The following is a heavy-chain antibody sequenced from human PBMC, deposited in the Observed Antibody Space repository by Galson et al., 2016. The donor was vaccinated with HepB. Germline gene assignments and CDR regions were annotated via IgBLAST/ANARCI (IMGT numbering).Heavy chain of an antibody. CDR2: INYSGTT. V-gene: IGHV4-59*08. Sequence: SETLSLTCTVSGGSISDYYWSWIRQPPGKGLEYIGFINYSGTTNYNPSLKSRASMSVDTSKKQFSLTVSSVTAADTAVYYCARQKGYCSGTNRPRAYQYYGMDVWGRGTAVTAS. D-gene: IGHD2-2*01. CDR3: ARQKGYCSGTNRPRAYQYYGMDV. CDR1: GGSISDYY. J-gene: IGHJ6*02.